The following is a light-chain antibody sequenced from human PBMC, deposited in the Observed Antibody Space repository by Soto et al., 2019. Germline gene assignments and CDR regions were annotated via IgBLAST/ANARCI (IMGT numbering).Light chain of an antibody. CDR3: LLYYGGVHV. CDR1: TGAVTSNYY. J-gene: IGLJ3*02. Sequence: QTVVTQEPSVTVSPGGTVTLTCASSTGAVTSNYYPSWFQQKPGQTPRALIYSISNKHSWTPARFSGSLLGGKAALTLSDVQPADEADYYCLLYYGGVHVLGGGTKLTVL. CDR2: SIS. V-gene: IGLV7-43*01.